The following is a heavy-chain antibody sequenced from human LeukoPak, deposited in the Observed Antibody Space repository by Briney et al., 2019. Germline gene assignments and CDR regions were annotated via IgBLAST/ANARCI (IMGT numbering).Heavy chain of an antibody. V-gene: IGHV3-30*18. J-gene: IGHJ6*02. D-gene: IGHD6-13*01. CDR2: ISYDGSNK. CDR3: AKGRQQLGEYYYYGMDV. Sequence: GGSLRLSCAASGFTFSSYGMHWVRQAPGKGLGWVAVISYDGSNKYYADSVKGRFTISRDNSKNTLYLQMNSLRAEDTAVYYCAKGRQQLGEYYYYGMDVWGQGTTVNVSS. CDR1: GFTFSSYG.